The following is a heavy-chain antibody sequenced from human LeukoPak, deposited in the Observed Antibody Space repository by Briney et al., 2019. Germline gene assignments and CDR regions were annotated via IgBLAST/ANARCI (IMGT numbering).Heavy chain of an antibody. CDR3: ATSYYDFWSGYFAWFDP. J-gene: IGHJ5*02. CDR2: IYYSGST. V-gene: IGHV4-61*01. CDR1: GGSVSSGSYY. Sequence: SETLSLTCTVSGGSVSSGSYYWSWIRQPPGKGLEWIGYIYYSGSTNYNPSLKSRVTISVDTSKNQFSLKPSSVTAADTAVYYCATSYYDFWSGYFAWFDPWGQGTLVTVSS. D-gene: IGHD3-3*01.